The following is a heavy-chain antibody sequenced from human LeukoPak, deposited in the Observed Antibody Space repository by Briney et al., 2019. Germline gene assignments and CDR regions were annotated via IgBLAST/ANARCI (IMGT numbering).Heavy chain of an antibody. CDR1: GYTFTSYG. D-gene: IGHD3-9*01. J-gene: IGHJ4*02. CDR2: ISAYNGNT. CDR3: ARAGTYYDILTGLESHSYYFDY. Sequence: GASVKVSCKASGYTFTSYGISWVRQAPGQGLEWMGWISAYNGNTNYAQKLQGRVTMTTDTSTSTAYMELRSLRSDDTAVYYCARAGTYYDILTGLESHSYYFDYWGQGTLVTVSS. V-gene: IGHV1-18*01.